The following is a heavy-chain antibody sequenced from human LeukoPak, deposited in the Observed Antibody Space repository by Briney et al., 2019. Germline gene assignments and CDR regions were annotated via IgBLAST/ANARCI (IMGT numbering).Heavy chain of an antibody. V-gene: IGHV1-18*01. CDR1: GGTFSNYA. Sequence: ASVKVSCKASGGTFSNYAISGVRQAPGQGLEWMGWISAYNGNTNYAQKLQGRVTMTTDTSTSTAYMELRSLRSDDTAVYYCARDLSALAYCGGDCYSADYFDHWGQGTLVTVSS. CDR3: ARDLSALAYCGGDCYSADYFDH. D-gene: IGHD2-21*02. CDR2: ISAYNGNT. J-gene: IGHJ4*02.